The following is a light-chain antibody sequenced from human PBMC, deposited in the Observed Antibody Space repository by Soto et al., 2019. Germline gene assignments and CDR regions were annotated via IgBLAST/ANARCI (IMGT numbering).Light chain of an antibody. Sequence: HSVLTQPASVSGSPGQSITISCTGTSSDDGGYNYVSWYQQHPGKAPKLMIYDVSNRPSGVSNRFSGSKSGNTASLTISGLQAEDEADYYCSSYTSSSTPVVFGGGTKLTVL. CDR3: SSYTSSSTPVV. CDR2: DVS. V-gene: IGLV2-14*01. J-gene: IGLJ2*01. CDR1: SSDDGGYNY.